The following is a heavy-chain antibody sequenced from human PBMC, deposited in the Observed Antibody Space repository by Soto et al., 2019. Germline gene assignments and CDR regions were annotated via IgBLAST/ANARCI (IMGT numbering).Heavy chain of an antibody. Sequence: QLQLQESGPGLVKTSETLSLTCTVSGGSISSSPYYWGWIRQPPGKGLEWIGSINYSGSTYYNPSLKSRLTVSVDTSKNQFSLRVTSVTAADTALYYCSRRAPEGFDPWGQGTLVTVSS. J-gene: IGHJ5*02. CDR2: INYSGST. V-gene: IGHV4-39*01. CDR1: GGSISSSPYY. CDR3: SRRAPEGFDP.